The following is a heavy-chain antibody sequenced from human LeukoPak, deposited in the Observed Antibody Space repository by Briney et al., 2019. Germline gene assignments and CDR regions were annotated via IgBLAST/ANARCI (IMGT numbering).Heavy chain of an antibody. CDR3: ARGEGIVGATYYYYYYMDV. Sequence: ASVKVSCKASGYTFTGYYMHWVRQAPGQGLEWMGWINPNSGGTNYAQKFQGRVTITADESTSTAYMELSSLRSEDTAVYYCARGEGIVGATYYYYYYMDVWGKGTTVTISS. V-gene: IGHV1-2*02. D-gene: IGHD1-26*01. CDR2: INPNSGGT. J-gene: IGHJ6*03. CDR1: GYTFTGYY.